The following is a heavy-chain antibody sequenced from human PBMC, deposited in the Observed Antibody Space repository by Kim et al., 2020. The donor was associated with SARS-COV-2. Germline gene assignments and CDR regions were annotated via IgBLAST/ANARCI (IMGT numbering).Heavy chain of an antibody. Sequence: SETLSLTCTVSGGSISSGSYYWSWIRQPAGKGLEWIGRISTSGSTNYNPSLKSRVTISVDTSKNQFSLKLSSVTAADTAVYYCARATVTTVLYYYYYGMDVWGPGTTVTVSS. V-gene: IGHV4-61*02. D-gene: IGHD4-17*01. J-gene: IGHJ6*02. CDR3: ARATVTTVLYYYYYGMDV. CDR2: ISTSGST. CDR1: GGSISSGSYY.